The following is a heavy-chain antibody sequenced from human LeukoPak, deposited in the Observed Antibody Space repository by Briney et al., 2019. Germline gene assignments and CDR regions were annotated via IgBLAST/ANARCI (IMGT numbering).Heavy chain of an antibody. CDR1: GFTFDDYA. Sequence: PGRSLRLSCAASGFTFDDYAMHWVRQATGKGLEWVSAIGTAGDTYYPGSVKGRFTISRENAKNSLYLQMNSLRAGDTAVYYCARGPLTMVRGVPVYFDYWGQGTLVTVSS. J-gene: IGHJ4*02. D-gene: IGHD3-10*01. V-gene: IGHV3-13*01. CDR3: ARGPLTMVRGVPVYFDY. CDR2: IGTAGDT.